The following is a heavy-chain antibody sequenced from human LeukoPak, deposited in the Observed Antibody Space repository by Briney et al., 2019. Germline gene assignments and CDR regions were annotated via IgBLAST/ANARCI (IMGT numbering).Heavy chain of an antibody. CDR1: GFTFSSYA. J-gene: IGHJ4*02. V-gene: IGHV3-23*01. CDR2: ISGSGGST. Sequence: GGSLRLSCAASGFTFSSYAMSWVRQAPGKGLEWVSAISGSGGSTYYADSVKGRFTSSRDNSKNTLYLQMNSLRAEDTAVYYCAKDNTIFGVVIDFDYWGQGTLVTVSS. CDR3: AKDNTIFGVVIDFDY. D-gene: IGHD3-3*01.